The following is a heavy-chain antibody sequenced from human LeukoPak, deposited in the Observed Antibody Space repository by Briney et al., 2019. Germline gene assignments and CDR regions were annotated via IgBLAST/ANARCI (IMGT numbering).Heavy chain of an antibody. CDR1: GFTFSSYA. CDR2: ISGSGGST. J-gene: IGHJ4*02. V-gene: IGHV3-23*01. Sequence: GGSLRLSCAASGFTFSSYAMSWVRQAPGKGLEWVSAISGSGGSTYYADSVKGRFTISRDNSKNTLYLQMNSLRAEDTAVYYCAIPPPFILGRFGRGDERIDYWGQGTLVTVSS. CDR3: AIPPPFILGRFGRGDERIDY. D-gene: IGHD2-21*02.